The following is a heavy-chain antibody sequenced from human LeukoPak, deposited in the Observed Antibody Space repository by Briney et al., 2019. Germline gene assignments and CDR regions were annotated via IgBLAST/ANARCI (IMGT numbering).Heavy chain of an antibody. CDR2: INHSGST. D-gene: IGHD2-21*01. Sequence: SETLSLTCAVYGGSFSGYYWSWIRQPPGKGLEWIGEINHSGSTNYNPSLKSRVTISVDTSKNQFSLKLSSVTAADTAVYYCARRFLAYCGGDCYSGAFDIWGQGTMVTVS. CDR3: ARRFLAYCGGDCYSGAFDI. J-gene: IGHJ3*02. CDR1: GGSFSGYY. V-gene: IGHV4-34*01.